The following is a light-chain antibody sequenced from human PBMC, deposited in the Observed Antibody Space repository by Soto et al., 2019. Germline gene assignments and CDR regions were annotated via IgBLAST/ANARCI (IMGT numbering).Light chain of an antibody. CDR2: DAS. J-gene: IGKJ3*01. Sequence: DIQMTQSPSSLSASVGDRVTITCQASQDISNYLNWYQQKPGKAPKLLIYDASNLETGVPSRFSGSGSGTDFTFTISSLQPEDIATYYCQQYDNLPPFTFGPGTKV. CDR1: QDISNY. CDR3: QQYDNLPPFT. V-gene: IGKV1-33*01.